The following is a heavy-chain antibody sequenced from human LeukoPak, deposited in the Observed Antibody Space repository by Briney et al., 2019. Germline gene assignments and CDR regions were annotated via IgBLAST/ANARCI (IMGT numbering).Heavy chain of an antibody. V-gene: IGHV4-39*01. D-gene: IGHD6-13*01. Sequence: SGTLSLTCTVSGGSISSNSHFWDWIRQSPGKGLEWIGTIYYSGSPYYSPSLKSRVTISVDTSKNQFSLKLSSVTAADTAVYYCARHLEYISSWKGDYFDYWGQGTLVTVSS. J-gene: IGHJ4*02. CDR3: ARHLEYISSWKGDYFDY. CDR2: IYYSGSP. CDR1: GGSISSNSHF.